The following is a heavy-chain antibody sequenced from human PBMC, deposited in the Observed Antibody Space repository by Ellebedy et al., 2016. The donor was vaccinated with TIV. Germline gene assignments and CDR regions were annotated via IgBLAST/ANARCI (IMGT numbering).Heavy chain of an antibody. J-gene: IGHJ4*02. D-gene: IGHD6-13*01. V-gene: IGHV1-8*01. CDR3: ARGGQYSSSWYRN. CDR1: GYTFTTYG. Sequence: ASVKVSXXTSGYTFTTYGINWVRQATGQGLEWMGWMNPNSGNTGYAQKFQGRVTMTRNTSISTAYMELSSLRSEDTAVYYCARGGQYSSSWYRNWGQGTLVTVSS. CDR2: MNPNSGNT.